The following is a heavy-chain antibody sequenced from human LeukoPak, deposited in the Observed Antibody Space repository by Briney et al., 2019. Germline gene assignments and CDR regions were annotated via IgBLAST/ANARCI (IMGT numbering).Heavy chain of an antibody. CDR1: GFTFSTYA. Sequence: TGGSLRLSCAASGFTFSTYAMSWGRQIPGKGLEWVSAISGSDDGTYYEDPVKGRITISRDNSRNTLYLQMNTLRAEDTAVYFCAKSPVSSCRGSFCYPFDYWGQGNLVTVSS. CDR2: ISGSDDGT. CDR3: AKSPVSSCRGSFCYPFDY. V-gene: IGHV3-23*01. D-gene: IGHD2-15*01. J-gene: IGHJ4*02.